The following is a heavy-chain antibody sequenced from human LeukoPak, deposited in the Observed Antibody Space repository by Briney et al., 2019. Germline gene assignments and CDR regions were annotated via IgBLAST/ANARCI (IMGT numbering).Heavy chain of an antibody. CDR1: GGTFSSYA. V-gene: IGHV1-46*01. CDR3: ARSYGGNSGVTITDYYYYYMDV. CDR2: INPSGGST. Sequence: GASVKVSCKASGGTFSSYAISWVRQAPGQGLEWKGIINPSGGSTSYAQKFQGRVTMTRDTSTSTVYMELSSLRSEDTAVYYCARSYGGNSGVTITDYYYYYMDVWGKGTTVTVSS. D-gene: IGHD4-23*01. J-gene: IGHJ6*03.